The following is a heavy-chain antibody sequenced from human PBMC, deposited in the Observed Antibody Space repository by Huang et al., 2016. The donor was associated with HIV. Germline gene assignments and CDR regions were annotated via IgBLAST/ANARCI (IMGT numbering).Heavy chain of an antibody. CDR2: ILPTLGTA. V-gene: IGHV1-69*01. Sequence: QVQLVQSGAEVKKPGSSVKVSCKASGGSFRNFAIGWVRQAPGQGLEGMGGILPTLGTANYAQKFQGRVTIIADESTSTAYMELSSLRSEDTAVYYCATVDYYDTSGPQRGYFDNWGQGTLVTVSS. CDR3: ATVDYYDTSGPQRGYFDN. CDR1: GGSFRNFA. D-gene: IGHD3-22*01. J-gene: IGHJ4*02.